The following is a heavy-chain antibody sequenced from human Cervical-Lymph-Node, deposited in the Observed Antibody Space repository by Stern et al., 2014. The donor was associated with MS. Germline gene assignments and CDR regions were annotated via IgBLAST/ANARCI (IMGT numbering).Heavy chain of an antibody. J-gene: IGHJ5*01. Sequence: VQLLESGPGLVKPSETVSLTCAVSGGSVSSKYWNWIRQPPGKGLEWIWYIYSDGSTNYNPSLKSRVVISLDTSTNQFSLSLTSVTAADTAVYYCARVTGRGTRQNWFDSWGQGTLVTVSS. CDR1: GGSVSSKY. V-gene: IGHV4-59*02. D-gene: IGHD1-26*01. CDR2: IYSDGST. CDR3: ARVTGRGTRQNWFDS.